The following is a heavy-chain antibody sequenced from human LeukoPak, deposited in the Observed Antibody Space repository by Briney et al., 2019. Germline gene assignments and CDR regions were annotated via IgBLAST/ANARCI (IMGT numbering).Heavy chain of an antibody. Sequence: SETLSLTCAVYGGSFSGYYWSWIRQPPGKGLEWIGEINHSGSTNYDPSLKSRVTISVDTSKNQFSLKLSSVTAADTAVYYCASGRYSSSWYGYYYYMDVWGKGTTVTVSS. CDR3: ASGRYSSSWYGYYYYMDV. D-gene: IGHD6-13*01. V-gene: IGHV4-34*01. J-gene: IGHJ6*03. CDR2: INHSGST. CDR1: GGSFSGYY.